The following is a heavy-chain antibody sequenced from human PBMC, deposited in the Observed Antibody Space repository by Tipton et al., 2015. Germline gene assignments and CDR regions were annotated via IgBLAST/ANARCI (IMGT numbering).Heavy chain of an antibody. Sequence: QLVQSGADVKKPGASVKVSCKASGYSFTGYYIHWVRQAPGQGLEWMGWINPNSDATKSAQKFQGRVTMTRDKSVSTVYMELSRLRSDDTALYYCARDRGQLWLDYWGQGTLVTVSS. V-gene: IGHV1-2*02. J-gene: IGHJ4*02. CDR1: GYSFTGYY. CDR2: INPNSDAT. CDR3: ARDRGQLWLDY. D-gene: IGHD5-18*01.